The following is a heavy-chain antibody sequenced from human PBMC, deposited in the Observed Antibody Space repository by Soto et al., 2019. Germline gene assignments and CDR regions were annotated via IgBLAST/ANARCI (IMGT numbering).Heavy chain of an antibody. V-gene: IGHV1-18*04. CDR2: ISAYNGNT. CDR1: GYTFTSYG. Sequence: ASVKVSCKASGYTFTSYGISWVRQAPGQGLEWMGWISAYNGNTNYAQELQGRVTMTTDTSTSTAYMELRSLRSDDTAVYYCARAYSSGWRYDYWGQGTLVTVSS. J-gene: IGHJ4*02. CDR3: ARAYSSGWRYDY. D-gene: IGHD6-19*01.